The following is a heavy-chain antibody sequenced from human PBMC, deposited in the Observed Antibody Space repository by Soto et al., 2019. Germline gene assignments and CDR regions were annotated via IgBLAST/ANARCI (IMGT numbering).Heavy chain of an antibody. V-gene: IGHV3-30-3*01. CDR2: ISYDGSNK. CDR1: GFTFSSYA. J-gene: IGHJ4*02. Sequence: QVQLVESGGGVVQPGRSLRLSCAASGFTFSSYAMHWVRQAPGKGLEWVAAISYDGSNKYYADSVKGRFTISRDNSQNTLYLQMNSLRAEDTAVYYCARLSDYWGQGTLVTVSS. CDR3: ARLSDY.